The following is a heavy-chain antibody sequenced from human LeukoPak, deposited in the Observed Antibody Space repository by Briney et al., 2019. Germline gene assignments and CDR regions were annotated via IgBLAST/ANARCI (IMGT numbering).Heavy chain of an antibody. J-gene: IGHJ4*02. Sequence: GGSLRLSCAASGFTFSRDGTHWVRQAPGKGLVWVSRISDDGSITTYADSVKGRFTISRDNAKSTVFLQMNSLRAEDTAVYYCATFGLVAALDLWGQGTLVTVSS. V-gene: IGHV3-74*03. CDR2: ISDDGSIT. CDR3: ATFGLVAALDL. D-gene: IGHD5-12*01. CDR1: GFTFSRDG.